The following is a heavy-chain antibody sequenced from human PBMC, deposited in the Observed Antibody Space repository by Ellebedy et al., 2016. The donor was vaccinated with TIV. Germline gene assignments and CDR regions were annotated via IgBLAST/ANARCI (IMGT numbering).Heavy chain of an antibody. D-gene: IGHD2-21*02. CDR2: IFSHDEK. CDR1: GFSLTNIIMG. V-gene: IGHV2-26*01. CDR3: VRALKYCGGDCTYKFDF. Sequence: SGPTLVKPKETLTLTCTVSGFSLTNIIMGVSWIRQTPGKALEWLAHIFSHDEKSYSTSLEARLSISKDNAKSQVVLTVANMDPLDKATYYCVRALKYCGGDCTYKFDFWGQGALITVSS. J-gene: IGHJ4*02.